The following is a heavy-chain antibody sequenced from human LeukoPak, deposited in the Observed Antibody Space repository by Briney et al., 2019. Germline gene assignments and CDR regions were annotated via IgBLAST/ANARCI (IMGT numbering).Heavy chain of an antibody. CDR1: GFTLSSYA. J-gene: IGHJ3*02. D-gene: IGHD3-16*01. CDR3: ARDLSGLRGAFDI. Sequence: GGSLRLSCAASGFTLSSYALSWVRQAPGKGLEWVSSISSSSSYIYYADSVKGRFTISRDNAKNSLYLQMNSLRAEDTAVYYCARDLSGLRGAFDIWGQGTMVTVSS. V-gene: IGHV3-21*01. CDR2: ISSSSSYI.